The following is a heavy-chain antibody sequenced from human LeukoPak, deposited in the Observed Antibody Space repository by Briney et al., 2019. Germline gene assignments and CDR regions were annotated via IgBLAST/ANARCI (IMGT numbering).Heavy chain of an antibody. D-gene: IGHD3-3*01. J-gene: IGHJ5*02. Sequence: ASVKVSCKASGYTFTGYYMHWVRQAPGQGLEWMGWINPNSGGTNYAQKFQGRVTMTRDTSISTAYMELSRLRSDDTAVYYCARDPFWGGYYKGVGFDPWGQGTLVTVSS. CDR3: ARDPFWGGYYKGVGFDP. CDR1: GYTFTGYY. CDR2: INPNSGGT. V-gene: IGHV1-2*02.